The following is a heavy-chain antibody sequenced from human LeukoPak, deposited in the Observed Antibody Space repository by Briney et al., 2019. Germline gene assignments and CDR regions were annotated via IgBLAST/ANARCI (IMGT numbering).Heavy chain of an antibody. CDR2: ISYDGSNK. CDR3: ARSTNLLEAGTYYGMDV. V-gene: IGHV3-30*03. J-gene: IGHJ6*02. Sequence: GGSLRLSCAASGVIFSNTWINWVRQAPGKGLEWVAVISYDGSNKYYADSVKGRFTISRDNSKNTLYLQMNSLRAEDTAVYYCARSTNLLEAGTYYGMDVWGQGTTVTVSS. CDR1: GVIFSNTW. D-gene: IGHD6-19*01.